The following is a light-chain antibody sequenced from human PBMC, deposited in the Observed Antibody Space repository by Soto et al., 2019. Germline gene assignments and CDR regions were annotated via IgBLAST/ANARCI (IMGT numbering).Light chain of an antibody. CDR3: QQYNTYALT. CDR1: QSVSSY. J-gene: IGKJ4*01. V-gene: IGKV3D-15*01. Sequence: IVMTQSPATLSVSPGERATLSCRASQSVSSYLAWYQQRPGQAPRLLIYDASSRATGIPDRFSGSGSGTDFTLTISRLEPEDFATYYCQQYNTYALTFGGGTKGDI. CDR2: DAS.